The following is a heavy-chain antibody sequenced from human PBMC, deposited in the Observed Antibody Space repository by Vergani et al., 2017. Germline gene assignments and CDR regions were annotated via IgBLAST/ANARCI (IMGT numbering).Heavy chain of an antibody. V-gene: IGHV4-59*01. CDR3: ARVYYGNGSFDY. D-gene: IGHD3-10*01. J-gene: IGHJ4*02. CDR1: GGSISGYY. Sequence: QVQLQESGPGLVKPSETLSLTCTVSGGSISGYYWSWIRQPPGKGLEWIGYIYYSGSTNYNPSLKSRVTMSVDTSKNQFSLKLSSETAADTALYYCARVYYGNGSFDYWGQGTLVTVSS. CDR2: IYYSGST.